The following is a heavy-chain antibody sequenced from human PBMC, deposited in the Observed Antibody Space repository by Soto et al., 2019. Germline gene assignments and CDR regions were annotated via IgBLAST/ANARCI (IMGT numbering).Heavy chain of an antibody. Sequence: SVKVSCKASGGTFSSYAISWVRQAPGQGLEWMGGIIPIFGTANYAQKFQGRVTITADESTSTAYMVLSSLRSEDTAVYYCARDGVGDSSGYYPLSHFDLWGRGTLFTVSS. CDR3: ARDGVGDSSGYYPLSHFDL. CDR1: GGTFSSYA. D-gene: IGHD3-22*01. CDR2: IIPIFGTA. J-gene: IGHJ2*01. V-gene: IGHV1-69*13.